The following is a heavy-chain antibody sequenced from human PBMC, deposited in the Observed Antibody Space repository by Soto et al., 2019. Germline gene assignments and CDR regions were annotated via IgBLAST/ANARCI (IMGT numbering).Heavy chain of an antibody. Sequence: GGSLRLSCAASGFTFNNYAMSWVRQAPGKGLEWVSLVSGSGGATYYADSVKGRFTTSRDNSNYALYLQMNSLRVEDTAVYYSAKALWFGELNAFDMCGPGTMVTVSS. V-gene: IGHV3-23*01. CDR3: AKALWFGELNAFDM. CDR2: VSGSGGAT. D-gene: IGHD3-10*01. CDR1: GFTFNNYA. J-gene: IGHJ3*02.